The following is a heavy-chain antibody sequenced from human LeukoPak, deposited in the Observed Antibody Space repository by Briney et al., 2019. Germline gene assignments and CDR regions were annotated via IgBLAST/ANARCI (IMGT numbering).Heavy chain of an antibody. J-gene: IGHJ4*02. CDR2: INHSGST. CDR1: GGSFSGYY. Sequence: SETLSLTCAVYGGSFSGYYWSWIRQPPGKGLEWIGEINHSGSTNCNPSLKSRVTISVDTSKNQFSLKLSSVTAADTAVYYCARGGLVPYYYGSGSPGFDYWGQGTLVTVSS. V-gene: IGHV4-34*01. D-gene: IGHD3-10*01. CDR3: ARGGLVPYYYGSGSPGFDY.